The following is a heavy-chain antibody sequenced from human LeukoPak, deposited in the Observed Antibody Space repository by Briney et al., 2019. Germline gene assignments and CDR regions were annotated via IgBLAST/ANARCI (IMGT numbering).Heavy chain of an antibody. V-gene: IGHV4-59*01. Sequence: SETLSPTCTVSGGSISSYYWSWIRQPPGKGLEWIGYIYYSGSTNYNPSLKSRVTISVDTSKNQFSLKLSSVTAADTAVYYCARDRYGDYGMDFDYWGQGTLVTVSS. CDR1: GGSISSYY. J-gene: IGHJ4*02. CDR2: IYYSGST. CDR3: ARDRYGDYGMDFDY. D-gene: IGHD4-17*01.